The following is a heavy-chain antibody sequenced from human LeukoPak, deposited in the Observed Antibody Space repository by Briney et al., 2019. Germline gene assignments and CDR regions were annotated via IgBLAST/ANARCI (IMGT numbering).Heavy chain of an antibody. CDR2: FDPDDGET. D-gene: IGHD3-22*01. CDR3: ATRVYYDSSGYYFDY. J-gene: IGHJ4*02. CDR1: GYTLTELS. V-gene: IGHV1-24*01. Sequence: ASVKVSCKVSGYTLTELSMHWVRQAPGKGLEWMGGFDPDDGETIYAQKFQGRVTMTEDTSTDTAYMELSSLRSEDTAVYYCATRVYYDSSGYYFDYWGQGTLVTVSS.